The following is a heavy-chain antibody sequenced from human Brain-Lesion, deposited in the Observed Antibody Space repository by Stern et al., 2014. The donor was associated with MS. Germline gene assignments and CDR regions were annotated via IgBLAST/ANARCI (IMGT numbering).Heavy chain of an antibody. J-gene: IGHJ4*02. CDR1: GGSISSSNW. D-gene: IGHD6-13*01. CDR2: SDHSGST. Sequence: QVQLQESGPGLVKPSGTLSLTCAVSGGSISSSNWWSWVRQSPGKGLEWIGESDHSGSTIYNPSLKSRVTVPVDKPKTRFPLNLRSVTAADTAVYFCARFPASRPHVFDSWGQGTLVTVSS. CDR3: ARFPASRPHVFDS. V-gene: IGHV4-4*02.